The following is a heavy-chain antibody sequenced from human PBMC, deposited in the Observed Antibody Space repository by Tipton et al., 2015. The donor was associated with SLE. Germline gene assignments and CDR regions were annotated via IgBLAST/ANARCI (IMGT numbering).Heavy chain of an antibody. CDR2: IYYSGST. V-gene: IGHV4-59*01. J-gene: IGHJ3*02. Sequence: TLSLTCTVSGGSISSYYWTWIRQPPGKGLEWIGYIYYSGSTNYNPSLKSRVTISVDTSKNQFSLRLSSVPAADTAVYYCARTYGSGNAFDIWGQGTMVTVSS. CDR1: GGSISSYY. D-gene: IGHD3-10*01. CDR3: ARTYGSGNAFDI.